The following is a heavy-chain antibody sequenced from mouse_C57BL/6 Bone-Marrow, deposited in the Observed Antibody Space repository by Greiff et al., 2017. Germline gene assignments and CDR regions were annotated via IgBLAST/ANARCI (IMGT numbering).Heavy chain of an antibody. CDR1: GYTFTSYW. CDR2: IYPGSGST. V-gene: IGHV1-55*01. CDR3: ARVDDGDGYFDN. J-gene: IGHJ2*01. D-gene: IGHD2-13*01. Sequence: QVQLQQPGAELVKPGASVKMSCKASGYTFTSYWITWVKQRPGQGLEWIGDIYPGSGSTNYNEKFKSKATLTVDTSSSTAYMQLSSLTSEGSAIYYCARVDDGDGYFDNGGRGNAITVTA.